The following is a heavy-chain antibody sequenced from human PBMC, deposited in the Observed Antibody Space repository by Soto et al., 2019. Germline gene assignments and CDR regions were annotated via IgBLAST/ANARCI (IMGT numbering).Heavy chain of an antibody. J-gene: IGHJ4*01. D-gene: IGHD6-19*01. CDR2: MSYDGTNK. V-gene: IGHV3-30-3*01. Sequence: QVQLVESGGGVVQPGASLRLSCTASGFMFSAYAMLWVRQAPGKGLEWVAAMSYDGTNKYYADSLKGRFTISRDNSKNTLFLQMSSLTADDSAVYYCVRDPSPYTSGWYVIDFWGLGTLVTVSS. CDR1: GFMFSAYA. CDR3: VRDPSPYTSGWYVIDF.